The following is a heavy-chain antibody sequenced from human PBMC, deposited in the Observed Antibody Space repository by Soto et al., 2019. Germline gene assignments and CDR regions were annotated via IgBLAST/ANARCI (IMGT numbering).Heavy chain of an antibody. CDR1: GYTFTSYA. V-gene: IGHV1-3*01. CDR2: INAGNGNT. CDR3: AREVEDCSGGSCYSSWFDP. Sequence: ASVKVSCKASGYTFTSYAMRWVRQAPGQRLEWMGWINAGNGNTKYSQKFQGRVTITRDTSASTAYMELSSLRSEDTAVYYCAREVEDCSGGSCYSSWFDPWGQGTLVTVSS. D-gene: IGHD2-15*01. J-gene: IGHJ5*02.